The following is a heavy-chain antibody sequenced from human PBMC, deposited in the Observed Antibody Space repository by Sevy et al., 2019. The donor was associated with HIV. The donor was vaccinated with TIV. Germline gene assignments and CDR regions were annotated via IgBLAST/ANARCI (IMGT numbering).Heavy chain of an antibody. Sequence: GESLKISCAASGFTFSSYAMHWVRQAPGKGLEWVAVISYDGSNKYYADSGKGRFTISIDNSKNKLYLQMNSLSAEDTAVYYCARDWARTYYDFWSGYYTRAFDIWGQGTMVTVSS. J-gene: IGHJ3*02. CDR2: ISYDGSNK. CDR3: ARDWARTYYDFWSGYYTRAFDI. D-gene: IGHD3-3*01. CDR1: GFTFSSYA. V-gene: IGHV3-30-3*01.